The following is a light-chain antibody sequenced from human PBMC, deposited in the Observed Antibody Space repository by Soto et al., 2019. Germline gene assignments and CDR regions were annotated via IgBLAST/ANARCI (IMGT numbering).Light chain of an antibody. J-gene: IGKJ1*01. CDR3: QQYDSYSWT. CDR2: AAS. V-gene: IGKV1-39*01. Sequence: DIQMTQSPSSLSASVGARVTITCRASQSISSYLNWYQQKPGKAPNLLIYAASSLQSGVPSRFSGIGSGTEGTITISSLQPDDVATYDGQQYDSYSWTFGQGTKVDI. CDR1: QSISSY.